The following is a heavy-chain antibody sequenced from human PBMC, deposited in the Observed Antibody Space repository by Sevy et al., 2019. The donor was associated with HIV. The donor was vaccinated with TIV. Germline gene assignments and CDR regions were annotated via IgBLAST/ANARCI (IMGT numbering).Heavy chain of an antibody. CDR2: INHSGRA. V-gene: IGHV4-34*01. CDR1: GGSISGYC. CDR3: ARGLDCWRSRYPPNWLDP. Sequence: SETLSLTCAVYGGSISGYCWTWIRQSPGKGLEWIGEINHSGRAKYNPSLKSRVTISVATSKNQFSLKLTSVTAADTAVYYCARGLDCWRSRYPPNWLDPWGQGTLVTVSS. J-gene: IGHJ5*02. D-gene: IGHD3-3*01.